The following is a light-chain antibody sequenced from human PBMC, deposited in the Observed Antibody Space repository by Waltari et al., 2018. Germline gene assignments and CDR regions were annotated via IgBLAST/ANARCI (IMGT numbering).Light chain of an antibody. CDR2: TAS. V-gene: IGKV1-12*01. Sequence: DIQMTQSPSSVSASIGDRVTITCRASQDIGGALAWHQQNPGQPPALLIYTASNLATGVPSSFSATISGPDFTLPITSLQPEDFATYYCQQSFDFPLSFGGGTKVEI. CDR1: QDIGGA. J-gene: IGKJ4*01. CDR3: QQSFDFPLS.